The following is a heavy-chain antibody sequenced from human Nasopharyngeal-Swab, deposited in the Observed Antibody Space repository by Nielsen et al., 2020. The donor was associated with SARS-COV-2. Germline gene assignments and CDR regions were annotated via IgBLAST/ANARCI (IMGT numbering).Heavy chain of an antibody. D-gene: IGHD3-22*01. J-gene: IGHJ3*02. V-gene: IGHV4-31*02. CDR3: ARATMIVVVIGAFDI. CDR2: IYYSGST. Sequence: WIRQPPGKGLEWIEYIYYSGSTYYNPSLKSRVTISVDTSKNQFSLKLSSVTAADTAVYYCARATMIVVVIGAFDIWGQGTMVTVSS.